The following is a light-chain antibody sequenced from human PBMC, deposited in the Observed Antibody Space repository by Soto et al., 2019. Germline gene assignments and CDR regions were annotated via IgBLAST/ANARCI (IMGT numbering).Light chain of an antibody. Sequence: EIVMTQSPATLSVSPGERATLSCRASQSVSSNLAWYQQKLGQAPRLLIYGASTRATGIPARFSGSGSGTEFTLTISSLQSEDFAVYFCQQYNYWPTWTFGQGTKVEIK. CDR2: GAS. CDR1: QSVSSN. CDR3: QQYNYWPTWT. J-gene: IGKJ1*01. V-gene: IGKV3-15*01.